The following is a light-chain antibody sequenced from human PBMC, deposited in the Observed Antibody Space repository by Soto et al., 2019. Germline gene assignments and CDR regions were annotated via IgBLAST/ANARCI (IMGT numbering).Light chain of an antibody. J-gene: IGKJ4*01. CDR1: QSVSSSY. Sequence: EIVLTQSPGTLSLSPGERATLSCRASQSVSSSYLAWYQQKPGQAPRLLIYGASSRATGIPDRFSGSGSGTDFTLTISRLEPEDFAVYYCQHYCSSHRTFGGGTKVEIK. CDR3: QHYCSSHRT. CDR2: GAS. V-gene: IGKV3-20*01.